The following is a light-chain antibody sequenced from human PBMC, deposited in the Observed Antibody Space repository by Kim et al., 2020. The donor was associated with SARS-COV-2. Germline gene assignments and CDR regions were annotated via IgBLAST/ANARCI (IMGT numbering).Light chain of an antibody. CDR1: QGIISY. V-gene: IGKV1-17*03. CDR3: LQHDSYPLT. J-gene: IGKJ4*01. CDR2: AAS. Sequence: ASVGDRVTITCRASQGIISYLAWFQQKPGQGPKRLIYAASTLQSGVPSRFSGSGSGTEFTLTISSLQPEDFATYYCLQHDSYPLTFGGGTKVDIK.